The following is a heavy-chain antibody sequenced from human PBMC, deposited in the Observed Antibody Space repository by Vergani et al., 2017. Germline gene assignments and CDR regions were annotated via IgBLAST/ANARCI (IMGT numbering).Heavy chain of an antibody. Sequence: VQLVESGGGVVQPGTSLRLSCAASGFIFKNHGMQWVRQAPGKGLEWVSTITYNGGRTYYADSVTGRFTISRDNSKNTLFRQLKTLSAEDTGVYYCAKDYNIMGALHYWGQGTLVAVSS. CDR3: AKDYNIMGALHY. V-gene: IGHV3-23*04. CDR2: ITYNGGRT. CDR1: GFIFKNHG. D-gene: IGHD5-12*01. J-gene: IGHJ4*02.